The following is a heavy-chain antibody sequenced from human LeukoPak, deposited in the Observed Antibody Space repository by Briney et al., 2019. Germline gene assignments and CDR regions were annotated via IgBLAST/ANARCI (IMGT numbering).Heavy chain of an antibody. J-gene: IGHJ4*02. V-gene: IGHV1-18*01. CDR3: ARDLLNDYVWGSYRRFDY. Sequence: ASVKVSCKASGYTFTSYGISWVRQAPGQGLEWMGWISAYNGNTNYAQKLQGRVTMTTDTSTSTAYMELRSLRSDDTAVYYCARDLLNDYVWGSYRRFDYWGREPWSPSPQ. D-gene: IGHD3-16*02. CDR1: GYTFTSYG. CDR2: ISAYNGNT.